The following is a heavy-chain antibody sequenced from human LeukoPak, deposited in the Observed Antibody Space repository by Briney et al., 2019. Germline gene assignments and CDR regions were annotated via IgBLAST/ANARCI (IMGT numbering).Heavy chain of an antibody. D-gene: IGHD3-3*01. CDR1: GYTFTSYG. CDR3: ARDRPYYDFWSGSFDY. CDR2: ISAYNGNT. V-gene: IGHV1-18*01. Sequence: ASVKVSCKASGYTFTSYGISWVRQAPGQGLEWMGWISAYNGNTNYAQKLQGRVTMTTDTSTSTAYMELRSLRSDDTAVYYCARDRPYYDFWSGSFDYWGQGTLVTVSS. J-gene: IGHJ4*02.